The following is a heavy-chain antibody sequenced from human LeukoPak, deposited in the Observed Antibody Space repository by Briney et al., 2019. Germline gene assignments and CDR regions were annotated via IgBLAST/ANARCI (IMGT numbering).Heavy chain of an antibody. D-gene: IGHD5-24*01. Sequence: GASVKVSCKASGGTFSSYAISWVRQAPGQGLEWMGGIIPIFGTANYAQKFQGRVTITADESTSTAYMELSSPRSEDTAVYYCARDRDPGDGNNSCYYWGQGTLVTVSS. V-gene: IGHV1-69*13. CDR2: IIPIFGTA. CDR1: GGTFSSYA. CDR3: ARDRDPGDGNNSCYY. J-gene: IGHJ4*02.